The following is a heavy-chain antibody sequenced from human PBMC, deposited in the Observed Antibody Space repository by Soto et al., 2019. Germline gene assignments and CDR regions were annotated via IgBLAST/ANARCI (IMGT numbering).Heavy chain of an antibody. CDR3: ARVATAYFDS. CDR1: GFSVSDSY. V-gene: IGHV3-66*01. D-gene: IGHD4-17*01. J-gene: IGHJ4*02. Sequence: LRLSCAVSGFSVSDSYMGWVRQAPGKGLEWVSVIYTGGSTFYPDSVKGRFTISRDNSKNTLFLQMSSLRAEDTAVYYCARVATAYFDSRGQGTLVTVSS. CDR2: IYTGGST.